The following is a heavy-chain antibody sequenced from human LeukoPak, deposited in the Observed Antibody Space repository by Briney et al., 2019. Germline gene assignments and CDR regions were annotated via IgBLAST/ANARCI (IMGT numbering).Heavy chain of an antibody. D-gene: IGHD2-2*01. CDR2: IYWDDDK. CDR3: AHTSGYCSSTSCYDRYYYGMDV. CDR1: GFSLSTSGVG. Sequence: SGPTLVNPTQTLTLTCTFSGFSLSTSGVGVGWIRQPPGKALEWLALIYWDDDKRYSPSLKSRLTITKDTSKNQVVLTMTNMDPVDTATYYCAHTSGYCSSTSCYDRYYYGMDVWGQGTTVTVSS. V-gene: IGHV2-5*02. J-gene: IGHJ6*02.